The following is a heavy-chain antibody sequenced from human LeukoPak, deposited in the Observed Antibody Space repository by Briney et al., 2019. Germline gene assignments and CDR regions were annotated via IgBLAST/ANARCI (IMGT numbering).Heavy chain of an antibody. J-gene: IGHJ4*02. Sequence: GGSLRLSCAASGFTFSSYGMHWVRQAPGKGLEWVALIGDDGTNEYYADSVKGRITISRDNSKNTLYLQLKSLRAEDTAAYYCARDFYCSRTSCYAPSFDYWGQGTLVTVSA. CDR3: ARDFYCSRTSCYAPSFDY. V-gene: IGHV3-33*01. CDR2: IGDDGTNE. D-gene: IGHD2-2*01. CDR1: GFTFSSYG.